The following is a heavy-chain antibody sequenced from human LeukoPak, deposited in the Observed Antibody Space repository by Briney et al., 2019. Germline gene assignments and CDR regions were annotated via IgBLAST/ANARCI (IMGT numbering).Heavy chain of an antibody. CDR3: AMTPPHYYGSGTFSYYMDV. J-gene: IGHJ6*03. D-gene: IGHD3-10*01. CDR2: INLRGGST. CDR1: GYTFTNSY. Sequence: ASVKVSCTASGYTFTNSYVHWVRQAPGQGLEWMGIINLRGGSTPYAHKFSGRVTMTRDTSTSTSYMELSNIRSQDTAVYYCAMTPPHYYGSGTFSYYMDVWGKGTTVTVSS. V-gene: IGHV1-46*03.